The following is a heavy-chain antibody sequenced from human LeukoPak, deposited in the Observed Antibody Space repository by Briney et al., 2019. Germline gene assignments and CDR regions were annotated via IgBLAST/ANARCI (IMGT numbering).Heavy chain of an antibody. D-gene: IGHD5-18*01. Sequence: SETLSLTCIVSGGSISSYYWSWIRQPPGKGLEWIGYIYSSGSTDYNPSLKSRVTISLDTSNHKFSLKLTSVTAPDTAVYYCARHVGIHLWSLYFDYWGQGSLVTVSS. CDR3: ARHVGIHLWSLYFDY. J-gene: IGHJ4*02. V-gene: IGHV4-59*08. CDR2: IYSSGST. CDR1: GGSISSYY.